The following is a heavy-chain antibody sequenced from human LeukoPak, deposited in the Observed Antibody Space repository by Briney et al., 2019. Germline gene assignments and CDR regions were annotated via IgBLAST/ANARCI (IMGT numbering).Heavy chain of an antibody. CDR2: ISFDGSNK. J-gene: IGHJ4*02. D-gene: IGHD6-19*01. Sequence: QPGRSLRLSCAASGFTFSSYGMYWVRQAPGKGLEWAAVISFDGSNKYYADSVRGRFTVSRDNSKDTLYLQMNSLRAEDTAVYYCAKDEIGAVAGLLDYWGQGILVTVSS. V-gene: IGHV3-30*18. CDR3: AKDEIGAVAGLLDY. CDR1: GFTFSSYG.